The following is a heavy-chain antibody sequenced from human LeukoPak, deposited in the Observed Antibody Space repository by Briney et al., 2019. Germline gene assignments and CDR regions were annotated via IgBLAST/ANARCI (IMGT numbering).Heavy chain of an antibody. D-gene: IGHD4-17*01. V-gene: IGHV4-59*01. J-gene: IGHJ6*02. CDR3: ARHGPHLRRYYYYGMDV. CDR2: IYYSGST. CDR1: GGSISSYY. Sequence: SETLSLTCTVSGGSISSYYWSWIRQPPGKGLEWIGYIYYSGSTNYNPSLKSRVTISVDTSKNQFSLKLSSVTAADTAVYYCARHGPHLRRYYYYGMDVWGQGTTVTVS.